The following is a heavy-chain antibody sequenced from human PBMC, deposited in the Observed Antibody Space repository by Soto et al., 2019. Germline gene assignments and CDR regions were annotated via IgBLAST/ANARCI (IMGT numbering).Heavy chain of an antibody. D-gene: IGHD1-1*01. V-gene: IGHV4-4*07. CDR1: GGSISSYY. CDR2: IYTSGST. CDR3: ARDNFAERRLGNYYYYGMDV. Sequence: QVQLQESGPGLVKPSETLSLTCTVSGGSISSYYWSWIRQPAGKGLEWIGRIYTSGSTNYNPSLKSRVTMSVDTSKNQFSLKLSSVTAADTAVYYCARDNFAERRLGNYYYYGMDVWGQGTTVTVSS. J-gene: IGHJ6*02.